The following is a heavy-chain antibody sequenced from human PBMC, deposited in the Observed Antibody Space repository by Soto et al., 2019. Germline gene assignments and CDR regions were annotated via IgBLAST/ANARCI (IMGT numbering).Heavy chain of an antibody. D-gene: IGHD6-13*01. CDR2: MYHSGTM. V-gene: IGHV4-31*03. CDR1: GGFISSGNYY. Sequence: SETLSLTCTVSGGFISSGNYYWSWIRQHPGKGLEWLGFMYHSGTMFYNPALQTRITMSVDTSKNQFSLKLTSVTVADTAVYYCARDFRVAAAGSGFGPWGQGTLVTVSS. CDR3: ARDFRVAAAGSGFGP. J-gene: IGHJ5*02.